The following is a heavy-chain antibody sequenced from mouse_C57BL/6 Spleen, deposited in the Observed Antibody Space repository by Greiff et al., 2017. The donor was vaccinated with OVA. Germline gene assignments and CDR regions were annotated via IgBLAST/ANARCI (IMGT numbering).Heavy chain of an antibody. CDR3: ARDYAMDD. CDR1: GYTFTSYW. J-gene: IGHJ4*01. CDR2: IDPSDSST. V-gene: IGHV1-69*01. Sequence: QVQLQQPGAELVMPGASVKLSCKASGYTFTSYWMHWVKQRPGQGLEWIGEIDPSDSSTNYNQKFKGKSTLTVDKSSSTAYMQLSSLTSEDSAVYYCARDYAMDDWGQGTSVTVAS.